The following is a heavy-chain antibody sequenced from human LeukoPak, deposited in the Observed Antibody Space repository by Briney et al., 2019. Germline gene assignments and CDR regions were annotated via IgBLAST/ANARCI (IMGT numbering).Heavy chain of an antibody. CDR2: ISAYNGNT. V-gene: IGHV1-18*01. D-gene: IGHD2-2*01. CDR1: GYTFTSYG. J-gene: IGHJ6*02. CDR3: ARDHLPAADHYGMDV. Sequence: ASVKVSCKASGYTFTSYGISWVRQAAGQGLEWMGWISAYNGNTNYAQKLQGRVTMTTDTSPSTAYMQLRSLRSDDTAVYYCARDHLPAADHYGMDVWGQGTTVTVSS.